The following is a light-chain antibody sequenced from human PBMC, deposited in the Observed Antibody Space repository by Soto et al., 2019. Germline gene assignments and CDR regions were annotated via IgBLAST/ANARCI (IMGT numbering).Light chain of an antibody. CDR3: QSDDSSLSGSG. CDR2: GNG. CDR1: SSNIGAGYD. V-gene: IGLV1-40*01. Sequence: QSVLTQPPSVSGAPGQRVTISCTGSSSNIGAGYDVHWYQQLPGPAPKLLIYGNGNRPSGVPDRFSGSKSGTSASLATTGLQAEDEADYYCQSDDSSLSGSGFGGGTKLTVL. J-gene: IGLJ2*01.